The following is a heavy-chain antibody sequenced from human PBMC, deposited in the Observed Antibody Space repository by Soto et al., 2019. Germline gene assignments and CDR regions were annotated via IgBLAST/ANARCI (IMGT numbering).Heavy chain of an antibody. CDR1: GFTFSNAW. CDR3: TTRSLAYCGGDCYFIQDAFDI. V-gene: IGHV3-15*07. CDR2: IKSKTDGGTT. D-gene: IGHD2-21*02. J-gene: IGHJ3*02. Sequence: GGSLRLSCAASGFTFSNAWMNWVRQAPGKGLEWVGRIKSKTDGGTTDYAAPVKGRFTISRDDSKNTLYLQMNSLKTEDTAVYYCTTRSLAYCGGDCYFIQDAFDIWGQGTMVTVSS.